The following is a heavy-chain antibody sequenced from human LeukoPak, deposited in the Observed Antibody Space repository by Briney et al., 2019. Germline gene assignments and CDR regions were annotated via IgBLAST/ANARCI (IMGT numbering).Heavy chain of an antibody. CDR2: IINSGGSI. CDR3: ARSPLRATGN. V-gene: IGHV3-23*01. D-gene: IGHD5-24*01. Sequence: HPGGSLRLSCAASGFTFSTYAMTWVRQAPGKGLEWVSTIINSGGSIFYADSVKGRFTISRDNSKNTLYLQMNSLRAEDTAVYYCARSPLRATGNWGQGTLVTVSS. CDR1: GFTFSTYA. J-gene: IGHJ4*02.